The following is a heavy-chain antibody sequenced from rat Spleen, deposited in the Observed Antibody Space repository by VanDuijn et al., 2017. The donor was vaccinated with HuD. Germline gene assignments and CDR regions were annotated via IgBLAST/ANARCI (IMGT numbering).Heavy chain of an antibody. Sequence: EVQLVETGGSLVQPGKSLKLTCATSGFTFSNAWMHWVRQSPEKQLEWVAQIKAKSNNYATYYAESVKGRFTISRDDSKRSVFLQMNNLREEDTAIYYCYWDYRNRFTYWGQVTLVTVSS. CDR2: IKAKSNNYAT. CDR3: YWDYRNRFTY. J-gene: IGHJ3*01. V-gene: IGHV6-8*01. D-gene: IGHD1-1*01. CDR1: GFTFSNAW.